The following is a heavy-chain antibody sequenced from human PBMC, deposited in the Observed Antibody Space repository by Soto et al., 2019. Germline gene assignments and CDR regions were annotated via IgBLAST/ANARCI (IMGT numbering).Heavy chain of an antibody. CDR2: ISVYNGNT. CDR3: ASCGIVGATSLGDY. Sequence: QVPLVQSGAEVKKPGASVKLSSKASSYIFTSYGISWGRQPSGQGLDWMGWISVYNGNTNKAQKFQGRVTMTTDTSTSTAYMELRSPSYDDMAVYYCASCGIVGATSLGDYWGQGTLVTVSS. J-gene: IGHJ4*02. CDR1: SYIFTSYG. V-gene: IGHV1-18*03. D-gene: IGHD1-26*01.